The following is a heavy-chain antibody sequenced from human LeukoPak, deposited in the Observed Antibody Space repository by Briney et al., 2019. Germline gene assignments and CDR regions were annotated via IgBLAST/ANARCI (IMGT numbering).Heavy chain of an antibody. J-gene: IGHJ4*02. V-gene: IGHV3-21*01. CDR1: GFTFSSYS. CDR2: ISSSSSYI. CDR3: ARGRGIPFLADY. Sequence: AGGSLRLSCAASGFTFSSYSMNWVRQTPGKGLEWVSSISSSSSYIYYADSVKGRFTISRDNAKNSLYLQMNSLRAEDTAVYYCARGRGIPFLADYWGQGTLVTVSS. D-gene: IGHD2-15*01.